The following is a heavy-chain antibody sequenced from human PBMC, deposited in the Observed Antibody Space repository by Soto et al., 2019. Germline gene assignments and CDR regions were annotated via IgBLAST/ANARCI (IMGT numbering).Heavy chain of an antibody. J-gene: IGHJ4*02. Sequence: ASVRVSCKXSGYTFTSYGISWVRQAPGQGLEWMGWISAYNGNTNYAQKLQGRVTISVDTSKNQFSLKLSSVTAADTAVYYCAREDYYDSSGYYPLDYWGQGTLVTVSS. CDR3: AREDYYDSSGYYPLDY. D-gene: IGHD3-22*01. V-gene: IGHV1-18*01. CDR2: ISAYNGNT. CDR1: GYTFTSYG.